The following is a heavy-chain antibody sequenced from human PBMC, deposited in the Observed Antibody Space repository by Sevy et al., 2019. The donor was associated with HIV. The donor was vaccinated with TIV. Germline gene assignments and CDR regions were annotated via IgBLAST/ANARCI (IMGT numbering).Heavy chain of an antibody. V-gene: IGHV3-7*03. Sequence: EGSLRLSCAASGFTFSSYWMSWVRQAPGKELEWVANIKLDGSEKYYVDSVKGRFTISRDNAKNSLYLQMNSLRAEDTAVYYCARDCTSTSCLWGMDVWGQGTTVTVSS. D-gene: IGHD2-2*01. CDR3: ARDCTSTSCLWGMDV. CDR2: IKLDGSEK. CDR1: GFTFSSYW. J-gene: IGHJ6*02.